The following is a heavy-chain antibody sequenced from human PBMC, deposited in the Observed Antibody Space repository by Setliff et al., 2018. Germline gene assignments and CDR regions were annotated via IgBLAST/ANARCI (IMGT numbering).Heavy chain of an antibody. CDR2: IIPIFGTA. D-gene: IGHD2-2*01. Sequence: GASVKVSCKASGGTFSSYAISWVRQAPGQGLEWMGRIIPIFGTANYAQKFQGRVTITADKSTSTAHMELSSLRSEDTAVYYCAREKGPAAHWNWFDPWGQGTLGTVS. J-gene: IGHJ5*02. CDR1: GGTFSSYA. CDR3: AREKGPAAHWNWFDP. V-gene: IGHV1-69*06.